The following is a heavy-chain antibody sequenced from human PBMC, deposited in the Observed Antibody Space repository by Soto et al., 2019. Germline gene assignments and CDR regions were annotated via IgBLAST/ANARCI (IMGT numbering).Heavy chain of an antibody. CDR3: AGSVHF. D-gene: IGHD3-10*01. V-gene: IGHV4-4*02. J-gene: IGHJ4*02. CDR2: IYHTGTT. CDR1: GASINRDNW. Sequence: QVQLQESGPGLVNPSGTLSLTCAVSGASINRDNWWTWDRQPPVKGLEWIGDIYHTGTTNYDSSLKSRATISIDESKNHFSLNPTSVTAADTAVYYCAGSVHFWGQGTLVAVSS.